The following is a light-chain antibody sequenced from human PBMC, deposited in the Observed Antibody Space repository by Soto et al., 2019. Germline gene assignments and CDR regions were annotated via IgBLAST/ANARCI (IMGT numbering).Light chain of an antibody. V-gene: IGLV2-14*01. J-gene: IGLJ1*01. Sequence: QSVLTQPASVSGSPGQSITISCTGTSSDVGGYDFVSWYQHHPGKAPKLIIYEVRTRPSGVSDRFSGSKSGNTASLTISGLQAEDEADYYCSSYTSXXXVFGTGTXXT. CDR1: SSDVGGYDF. CDR3: SSYTSXXXV. CDR2: EVR.